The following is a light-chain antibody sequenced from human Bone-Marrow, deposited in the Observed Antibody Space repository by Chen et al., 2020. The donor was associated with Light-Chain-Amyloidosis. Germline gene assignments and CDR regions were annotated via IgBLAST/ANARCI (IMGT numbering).Light chain of an antibody. Sequence: QSALTQPASVSGSPGQSITISYTGTSSDVGGDNHVSWYQQHPDKAPKLMIYEVTNRPSWVPARFSGSKSDNTASLTISGLQTEDKADYFCSSYTITNTLVFGSGTRVTVL. CDR1: SSDVGGDNH. J-gene: IGLJ1*01. V-gene: IGLV2-14*01. CDR2: EVT. CDR3: SSYTITNTLV.